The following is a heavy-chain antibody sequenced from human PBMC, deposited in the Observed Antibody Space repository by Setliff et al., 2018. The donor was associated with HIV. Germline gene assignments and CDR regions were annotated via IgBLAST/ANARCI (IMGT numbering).Heavy chain of an antibody. Sequence: GESLKISCKGSGYSFPTYWIAWVCQMPGKGLERMGVIYPDESNSRYSPSFRGQVTISADKSINTAYLQWSSLKASDTAMYYCARVDMGYYYDSSGYSHFDHWGQGTLVTVSS. CDR1: GYSFPTYW. J-gene: IGHJ4*02. D-gene: IGHD3-22*01. CDR2: IYPDESNS. V-gene: IGHV5-51*01. CDR3: ARVDMGYYYDSSGYSHFDH.